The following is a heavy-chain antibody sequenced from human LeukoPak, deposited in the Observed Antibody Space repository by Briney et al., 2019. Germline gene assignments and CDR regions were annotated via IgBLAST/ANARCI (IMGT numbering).Heavy chain of an antibody. V-gene: IGHV3-23*01. Sequence: PGGSLRLSCAASGFTFSSYAMSWVRQAPGKGLEWGSAISGRVDSTYYADSVKGRFTISRDNSKHTLYLQMNSMRDEATAVYYCARSYYDSSGYYTYYYYSGMDVWGQGTTVTVSS. J-gene: IGHJ6*02. CDR2: ISGRVDST. CDR3: ARSYYDSSGYYTYYYYSGMDV. D-gene: IGHD3-22*01. CDR1: GFTFSSYA.